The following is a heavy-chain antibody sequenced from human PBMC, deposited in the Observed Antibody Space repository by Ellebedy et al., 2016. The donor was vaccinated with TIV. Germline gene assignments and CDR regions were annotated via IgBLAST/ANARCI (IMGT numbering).Heavy chain of an antibody. D-gene: IGHD4-17*01. CDR1: GFSLSTSGMC. Sequence: SGPTLVKPTQTLTLTCTFSGFSLSTSGMCVSWIRQPPGKALEWLARIDWHDDKYYSTSPKTRLTISKDTSKNQVVLTMTNMGPVDTATYYCARIDKTTNGAFDIWGQGAMVTVSS. V-gene: IGHV2-70*11. CDR3: ARIDKTTNGAFDI. J-gene: IGHJ3*02. CDR2: IDWHDDK.